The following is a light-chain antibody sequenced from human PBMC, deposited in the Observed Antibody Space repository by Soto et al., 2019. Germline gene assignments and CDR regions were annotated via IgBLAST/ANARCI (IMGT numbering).Light chain of an antibody. CDR1: QTISVY. Sequence: DIQMTQSPSSLSASVGDRVTITCRTSQTISVYLNWYQQKPGKAPKLLIYGSSNVQSGVPSRFSGSGSGTDFTLTISSLQPEDSATYFCQQSYSSPNTFGQGTKLEIK. J-gene: IGKJ2*01. CDR3: QQSYSSPNT. CDR2: GSS. V-gene: IGKV1-39*01.